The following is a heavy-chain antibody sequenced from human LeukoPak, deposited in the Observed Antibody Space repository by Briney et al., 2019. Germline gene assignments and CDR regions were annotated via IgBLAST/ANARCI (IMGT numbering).Heavy chain of an antibody. CDR1: GYTFTSYY. CDR2: INPNSGAT. J-gene: IGHJ4*02. Sequence: ASVKVSCKASGYTFTSYYMHWVRQAPGQGLEWMGWINPNSGATLYAQKFQGRVTMTRDTSINTAYMELSSLRSDDTAVYYCTRAKRVIFDYWGQGTLVTVSS. V-gene: IGHV1-2*02. CDR3: TRAKRVIFDY. D-gene: IGHD1-1*01.